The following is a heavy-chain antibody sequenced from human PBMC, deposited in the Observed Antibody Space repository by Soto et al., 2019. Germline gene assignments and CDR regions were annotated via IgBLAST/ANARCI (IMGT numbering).Heavy chain of an antibody. CDR2: IYYSEST. V-gene: IGHV4-59*08. J-gene: IGHJ6*03. D-gene: IGHD6-19*01. CDR1: GGSISSYY. CDR3: ARRADSGWTTRGGLYYMDV. Sequence: SETLSLTCTVSGGSISSYYWSWIRQPPGKGLEWIGYIYYSESTNYNPSLKSRVTISVDTSKNQFSLKLSSVTAADTAVYYCARRADSGWTTRGGLYYMDVWGKGTTVTVSS.